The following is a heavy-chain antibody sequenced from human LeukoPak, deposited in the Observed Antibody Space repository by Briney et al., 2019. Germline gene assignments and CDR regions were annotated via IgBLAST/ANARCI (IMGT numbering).Heavy chain of an antibody. Sequence: HPGGSLRLSCAASGSSFSSYVMHWVRQAPGKGLEYVSAISSNGGETYYADSVKGRFTISRDNSRNALYLQMGSLRVEDMAVYYCARGRSPRGYYYGMDVWGQGTTVTVS. V-gene: IGHV3-64*02. CDR2: ISSNGGET. CDR3: ARGRSPRGYYYGMDV. CDR1: GSSFSSYV. J-gene: IGHJ6*02. D-gene: IGHD1-26*01.